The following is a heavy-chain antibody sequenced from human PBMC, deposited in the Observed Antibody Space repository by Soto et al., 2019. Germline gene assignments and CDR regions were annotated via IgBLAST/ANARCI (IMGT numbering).Heavy chain of an antibody. CDR1: GFSFEDYT. V-gene: IGHV3-43*01. J-gene: IGHJ4*02. Sequence: GGSLRLSCAASGFSFEDYTMHWVRQGPGKGPGWISLISWDGGITDYSDSVKGRFISSRDNSKNSLFLEMNSLRAEDTAVYYCAKDFRRERYFDWFPCYYFEYWGQGPLVTVSS. CDR3: AKDFRRERYFDWFPCYYFEY. D-gene: IGHD3-9*01. CDR2: ISWDGGIT.